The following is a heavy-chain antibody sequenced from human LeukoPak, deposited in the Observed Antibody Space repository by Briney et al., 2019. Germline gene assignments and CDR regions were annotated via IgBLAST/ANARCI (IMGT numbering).Heavy chain of an antibody. D-gene: IGHD6-19*01. CDR1: GFTFSSFA. Sequence: GGSLRLSCVGSGFTFSSFAMSWVRQAPGKGLEWVSSISGGGGNTYYADSVKGRFTISRDDSKSMQFLQMNSLRPEDTAVYFCAKRITVATGYYFDSWGQGTLVTVSS. J-gene: IGHJ4*02. CDR3: AKRITVATGYYFDS. V-gene: IGHV3-23*01. CDR2: ISGGGGNT.